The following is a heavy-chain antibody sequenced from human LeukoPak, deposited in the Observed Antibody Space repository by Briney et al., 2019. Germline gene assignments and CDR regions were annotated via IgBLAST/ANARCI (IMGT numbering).Heavy chain of an antibody. Sequence: GGSLRLSCAASGFTFNTYAMHWVRQAPGKGLEWVSSISWNSDSIAYADSVRGRFTISRDNAKTSLYLQMNSLRPGDTALYYCTKDKGIINGFYYFDSWGQGTLVAVSS. CDR3: TKDKGIINGFYYFDS. J-gene: IGHJ4*02. V-gene: IGHV3-9*01. CDR1: GFTFNTYA. CDR2: ISWNSDSI. D-gene: IGHD3-10*01.